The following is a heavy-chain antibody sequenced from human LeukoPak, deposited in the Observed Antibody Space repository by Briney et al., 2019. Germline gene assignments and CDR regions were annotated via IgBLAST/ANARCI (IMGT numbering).Heavy chain of an antibody. Sequence: PGGSLRLSCAASGFTFSSYGMHWVRQAPGKGLEWVAVISYDGSNKYYADSVKGRFTISRDNSKNTLYLQMNSLRAEDTAAYYCAKLIYYGSGTTGAFDIWGQGTMVTVSS. CDR2: ISYDGSNK. J-gene: IGHJ3*02. D-gene: IGHD3-10*01. CDR3: AKLIYYGSGTTGAFDI. CDR1: GFTFSSYG. V-gene: IGHV3-30*18.